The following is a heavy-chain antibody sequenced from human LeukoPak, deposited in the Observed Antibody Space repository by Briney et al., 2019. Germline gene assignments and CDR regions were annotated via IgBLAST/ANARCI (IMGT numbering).Heavy chain of an antibody. D-gene: IGHD6-13*01. J-gene: IGHJ4*02. Sequence: GESLKISCKGSGYSFTSYWIAWVRQMPGKGLEWMGIIYPDDSDTRYSPSFEGHVTISADKSISTAYLQWSSLRASDTAMYYCARRKGDYSSSWYMDYWGQGTLVTVSS. CDR2: IYPDDSDT. CDR1: GYSFTSYW. V-gene: IGHV5-51*01. CDR3: ARRKGDYSSSWYMDY.